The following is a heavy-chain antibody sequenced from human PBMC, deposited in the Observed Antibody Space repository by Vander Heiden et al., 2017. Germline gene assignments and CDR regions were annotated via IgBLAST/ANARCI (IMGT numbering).Heavy chain of an antibody. CDR1: GYTFTSYY. V-gene: IGHV1-46*03. Sequence: QVQLVQSGAEVKKPGASVKVSCKASGYTFTSYYMHWVRQAPAQRPEWMGIINPSGGSTSYAQKFQGRVTMTRDTSTSTVYMELSSLRSEDTAVYYCARNRRYSYAPYYYYGMDVWGQGTTVTVSS. D-gene: IGHD5-18*01. CDR2: INPSGGST. J-gene: IGHJ6*02. CDR3: ARNRRYSYAPYYYYGMDV.